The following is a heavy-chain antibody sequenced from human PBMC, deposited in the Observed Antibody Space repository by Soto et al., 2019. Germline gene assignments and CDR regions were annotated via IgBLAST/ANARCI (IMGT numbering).Heavy chain of an antibody. CDR1: GGTFSSYA. V-gene: IGHV1-69*06. CDR3: ARESGSGPCYDY. Sequence: SVKVSCKASGGTFSSYAISWVRQAPGQGLEWMGGIIAGYGTANYAQKFQGRVTITADTSTSTAYMELRSLRSDDTAVYYCARESGSGPCYDYWGQGTLVTVSS. D-gene: IGHD6-19*01. J-gene: IGHJ4*02. CDR2: IIAGYGTA.